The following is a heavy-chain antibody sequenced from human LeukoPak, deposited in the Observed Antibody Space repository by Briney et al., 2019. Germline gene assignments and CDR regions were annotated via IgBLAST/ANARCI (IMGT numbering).Heavy chain of an antibody. CDR3: ARAWFGEFSLEGWFDP. V-gene: IGHV4-4*07. CDR2: IYTSGST. J-gene: IGHJ5*02. D-gene: IGHD3-10*01. Sequence: SETLSLTCTVSGGSISSYYWSWIRQPARKGLEWIGRIYTSGSTNYNPSLKSRVTISVDTSKNQFSLKLSSVTAADTAVYYCARAWFGEFSLEGWFDPWGQGTLVTVSS. CDR1: GGSISSYY.